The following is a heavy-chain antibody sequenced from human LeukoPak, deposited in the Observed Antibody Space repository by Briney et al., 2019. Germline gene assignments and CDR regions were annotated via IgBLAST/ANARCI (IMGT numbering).Heavy chain of an antibody. D-gene: IGHD6-13*01. J-gene: IGHJ5*02. CDR1: GGSFSGYY. CDR3: ASEGLINIAAAGMVLWFDP. Sequence: SETLSLTCAVYGGSFSGYYWSWIRQPPGKGLEWIGEINHSGSTNYNPSLKSRVTISVDTSKNQFSLKLSSVTAADTAVYYCASEGLINIAAAGMVLWFDPWGQGTLVTVSS. V-gene: IGHV4-34*01. CDR2: INHSGST.